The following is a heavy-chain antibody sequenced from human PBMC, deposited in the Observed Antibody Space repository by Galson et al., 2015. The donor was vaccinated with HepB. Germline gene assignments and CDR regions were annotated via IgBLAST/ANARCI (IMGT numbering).Heavy chain of an antibody. CDR2: ISYDGSNK. CDR1: GFTFSSYA. V-gene: IGHV3-30*04. D-gene: IGHD1-26*01. Sequence: SLRLSCAASGFTFSSYAMHWVRQAPGKGLEWVAVISYDGSNKYYADSVKGRFTISRDNSKNTLYLQMNSLRAEDTAVYYCARGAGKWEGYGMDVWGQGTTVTVSS. J-gene: IGHJ6*02. CDR3: ARGAGKWEGYGMDV.